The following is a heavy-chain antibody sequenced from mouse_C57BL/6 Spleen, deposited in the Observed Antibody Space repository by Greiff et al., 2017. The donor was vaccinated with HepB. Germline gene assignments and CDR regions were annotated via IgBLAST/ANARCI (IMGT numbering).Heavy chain of an antibody. CDR1: GYTFTSYW. D-gene: IGHD4-1*01. V-gene: IGHV1-69*01. CDR3: ARGGTGQFAY. J-gene: IGHJ3*01. CDR2: IDPSDSYT. Sequence: QVQLQQPGAELVMPGASVKLSCKASGYTFTSYWMHWVKQRPGQGLEWIGEIDPSDSYTNYNQKFKGKSTLTVDKSSSTAYMQLSSLTSEDSAVYYCARGGTGQFAYWGQGTLVTVSA.